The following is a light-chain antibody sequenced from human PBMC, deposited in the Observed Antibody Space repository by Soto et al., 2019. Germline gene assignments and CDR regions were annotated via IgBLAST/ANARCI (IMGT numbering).Light chain of an antibody. Sequence: EIVLTQSPGTLSVSPGARATLSCRASQTVRSSSLAWYQQKPGQAPRLLIYGASGRATGIPDKFSGSGSGTDFTLTISRLEPEDVAVYYCQQYGSSPYTFGQGTKLEI. J-gene: IGKJ2*01. V-gene: IGKV3-20*01. CDR1: QTVRSSS. CDR3: QQYGSSPYT. CDR2: GAS.